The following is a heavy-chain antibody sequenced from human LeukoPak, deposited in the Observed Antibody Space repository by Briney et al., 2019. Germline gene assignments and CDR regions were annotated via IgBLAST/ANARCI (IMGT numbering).Heavy chain of an antibody. CDR3: ARDLPPIYCRSTSCYGGLDY. Sequence: ASVKVSCKASGYTFTSYGISWVRQAPGQGLEWMGWISAYNGNTNYAQKLQGRVTMTTDTSTSTAYMELRSLRSDDTAVYYCARDLPPIYCRSTSCYGGLDYWGQGTLVTVSS. CDR2: ISAYNGNT. V-gene: IGHV1-18*01. CDR1: GYTFTSYG. J-gene: IGHJ4*02. D-gene: IGHD2-2*01.